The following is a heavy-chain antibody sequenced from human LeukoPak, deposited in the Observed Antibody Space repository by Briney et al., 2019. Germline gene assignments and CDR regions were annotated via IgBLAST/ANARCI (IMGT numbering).Heavy chain of an antibody. CDR3: ARVTGNSATYPIFDY. D-gene: IGHD1-26*01. J-gene: IGHJ4*02. CDR1: GFTFSSYA. Sequence: QPGGSLRLSCAAAGFTFSSYAMTWVRQAPGKGLEWVSSISANGGNTYYADSVKGRFTISRDNSKNTLYLQMNSLRDDDMAVYYCARVTGNSATYPIFDYWGQGTLVTVSS. V-gene: IGHV3-23*01. CDR2: ISANGGNT.